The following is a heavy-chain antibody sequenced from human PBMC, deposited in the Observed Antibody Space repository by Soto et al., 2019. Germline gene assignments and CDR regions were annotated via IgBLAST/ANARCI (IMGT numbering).Heavy chain of an antibody. D-gene: IGHD6-19*01. V-gene: IGHV4-61*08. Sequence: SETLSLTCTVSGGSISSGGYYWSWIRQPPGKGLEWIGYIYYSGSTNYNPSLKSRVTISVDTSKNQFSLKLSSVTAADTAVYYCARDTSSGWPEYWGQGTLVTVS. CDR1: GGSISSGGYY. CDR3: ARDTSSGWPEY. CDR2: IYYSGST. J-gene: IGHJ4*02.